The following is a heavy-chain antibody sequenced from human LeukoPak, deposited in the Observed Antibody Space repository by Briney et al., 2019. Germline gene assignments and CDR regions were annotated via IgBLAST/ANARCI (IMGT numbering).Heavy chain of an antibody. CDR3: AKDREQWLVFCYFDY. CDR1: GFTFSTYW. D-gene: IGHD6-19*01. Sequence: PGGSLRLSCAASGFTFSTYWMHWVRQAPGKGLEWVSAISGSGGSTYYADSVKGRFTISRDNSKNTLYLQMNSLRAEDTAVYYCAKDREQWLVFCYFDYWGQGTLVTVSS. V-gene: IGHV3-23*01. CDR2: ISGSGGST. J-gene: IGHJ4*02.